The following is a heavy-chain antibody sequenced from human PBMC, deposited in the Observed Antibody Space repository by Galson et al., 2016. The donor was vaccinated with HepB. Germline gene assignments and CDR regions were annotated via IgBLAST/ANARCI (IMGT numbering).Heavy chain of an antibody. CDR3: AKGRVSGKRGLDFDY. Sequence: SLRLSCAASGFTFSSYAMSWVRQAPGKGLEWVSAISGSGVRPSSPDSGKARFTISRGISKNTVSRKMNSLRAEDTAVYYCAKGRVSGKRGLDFDYWGQGTLVTVSS. CDR2: ISGSGVRP. CDR1: GFTFSSYA. J-gene: IGHJ4*02. V-gene: IGHV3-23*01. D-gene: IGHD3-10*01.